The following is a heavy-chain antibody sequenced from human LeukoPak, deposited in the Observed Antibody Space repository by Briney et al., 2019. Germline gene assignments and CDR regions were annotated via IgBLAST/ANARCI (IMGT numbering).Heavy chain of an antibody. D-gene: IGHD3-3*01. CDR1: GGSINSYY. CDR3: ARIPFLCGFDRYFVM. Sequence: SETLSLTCSVSGGSINSYYWRWIRQPPGKGLEWIGYIYYSGSTNYNPSLTSRVTISVDTSSNQFSLKLSSVTAAHTAVYYCARIPFLCGFDRYFVMWGQGTLVTVSS. V-gene: IGHV4-59*01. CDR2: IYYSGST. J-gene: IGHJ4*02.